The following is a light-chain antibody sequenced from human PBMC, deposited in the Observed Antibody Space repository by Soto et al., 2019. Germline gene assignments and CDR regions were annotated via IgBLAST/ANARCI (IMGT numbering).Light chain of an antibody. V-gene: IGKV1-39*01. CDR1: QRVSIF. Sequence: DIQMTQSPSSLSASVGDTVTITCRASQRVSIFLTWYQQKPGKAPNLLIYSATSLQSGVPSRFSGSFFGTDFTLTISSLQPEDFATYYCQQSYNTPRTFGQGTKVEVK. J-gene: IGKJ1*01. CDR3: QQSYNTPRT. CDR2: SAT.